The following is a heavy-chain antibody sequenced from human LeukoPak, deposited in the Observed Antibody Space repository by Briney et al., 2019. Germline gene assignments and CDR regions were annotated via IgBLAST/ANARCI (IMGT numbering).Heavy chain of an antibody. CDR1: GFTFSTYG. D-gene: IGHD5-18*01. CDR2: ISYDGSTK. CDR3: ARGIQLWLRASDY. J-gene: IGHJ4*02. Sequence: GGSLRLSCTASGFTFSTYGMHWVRQAPGKGLEWVTLISYDGSTKYYSDSVKGRFTLSRDNSKNTLYLQMNSLRAEDTAVYYCARGIQLWLRASDYWGQGTLVTVSS. V-gene: IGHV3-30*03.